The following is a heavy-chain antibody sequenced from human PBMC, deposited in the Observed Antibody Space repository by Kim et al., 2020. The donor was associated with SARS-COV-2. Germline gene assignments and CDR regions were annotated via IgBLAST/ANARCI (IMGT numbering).Heavy chain of an antibody. Sequence: GGSLRLSCAASGFTVSSNYMSWVRQAPGKGLEWVSVIYSGGSTYYADSVKGRFTISRDNSKNTLYLQMNSLRAEDTAVYYCARDREPYYYYGMDVWGQGTTVTVSS. V-gene: IGHV3-66*01. CDR1: GFTVSSNY. CDR2: IYSGGST. J-gene: IGHJ6*02. CDR3: ARDREPYYYYGMDV.